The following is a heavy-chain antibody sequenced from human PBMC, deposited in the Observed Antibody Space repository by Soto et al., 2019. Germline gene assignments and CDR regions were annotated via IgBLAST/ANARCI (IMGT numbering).Heavy chain of an antibody. V-gene: IGHV3-30-3*01. D-gene: IGHD2-2*01. CDR2: ISYDGSNK. Sequence: QAPGKGLEWVAVISYDGSNKYYADSVKGRFTISRDNSKNTLYLQMNSLRVDDTAVYYCARGPRGLYHHDYWGQGALVTVSS. CDR3: ARGPRGLYHHDY. J-gene: IGHJ4*02.